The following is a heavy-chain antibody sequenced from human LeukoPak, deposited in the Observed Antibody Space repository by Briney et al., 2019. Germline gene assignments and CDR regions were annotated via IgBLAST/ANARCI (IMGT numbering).Heavy chain of an antibody. D-gene: IGHD1-26*01. Sequence: ASVKVSCKPSGYTFTRYGISWVRQAPGQGLEWIGSISTYNGKTNYAQKFHDRDTMTTDTSTSTVYMELRSLRSDDTAVYYCARVGQVAVTVGQFDYWGQGTLVTVSS. CDR2: ISTYNGKT. CDR1: GYTFTRYG. CDR3: ARVGQVAVTVGQFDY. V-gene: IGHV1-18*01. J-gene: IGHJ4*02.